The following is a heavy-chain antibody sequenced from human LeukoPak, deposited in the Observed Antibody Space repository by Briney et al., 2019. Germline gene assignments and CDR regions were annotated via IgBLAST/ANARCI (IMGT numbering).Heavy chain of an antibody. J-gene: IGHJ4*02. D-gene: IGHD3-10*01. CDR1: GGSISSSSDY. CDR2: IYYSGST. Sequence: PSETLSLTCTVSGGSISSSSDYWGWIRQPPGKVLEWIGSIYYSGSTYYNPSLKSRVTISVDTSKNQFSLKLSSVTAADTAVYYCARAVLLWFGSIDYWGQGTLVTVSS. CDR3: ARAVLLWFGSIDY. V-gene: IGHV4-39*01.